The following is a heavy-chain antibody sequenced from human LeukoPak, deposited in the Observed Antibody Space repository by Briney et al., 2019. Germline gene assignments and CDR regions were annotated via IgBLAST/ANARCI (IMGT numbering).Heavy chain of an antibody. CDR1: GFTFSSYG. D-gene: IGHD6-19*01. V-gene: IGHV3-23*01. CDR2: ISGSGGST. J-gene: IGHJ4*02. CDR3: AKDATEGLAVAGGWFDY. Sequence: GGSLRLSCAASGFTFSSYGMSWVRQAPGKGLEWVSAISGSGGSTYYADSVKGRFTISRDNSKNTLYLQMNSLRAEDTAVYYCAKDATEGLAVAGGWFDYWGQGTLVTVSS.